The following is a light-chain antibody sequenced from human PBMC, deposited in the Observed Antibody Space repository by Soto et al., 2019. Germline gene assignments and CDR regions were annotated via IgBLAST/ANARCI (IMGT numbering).Light chain of an antibody. Sequence: ELEMTQSPASLSASPGETVTLSCRATQTAYKNLAWYQQKPGQPPRLLIFAASTRAPGLPARFSGSGSGTEFTLTISSLQSEDSAIYYCQEYNRWPPEFNFGPGTRLEIK. V-gene: IGKV3-15*01. CDR3: QEYNRWPPEFN. J-gene: IGKJ2*01. CDR2: AAS. CDR1: QTAYKN.